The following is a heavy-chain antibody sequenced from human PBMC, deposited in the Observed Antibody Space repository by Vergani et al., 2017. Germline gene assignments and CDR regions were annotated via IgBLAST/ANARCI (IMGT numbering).Heavy chain of an antibody. V-gene: IGHV3-30-3*01. D-gene: IGHD4-17*01. Sequence: QVQLVESGGGVVQPGRSLRLSCAASGFTFSSYAMHGVRQAPGKGLEWVAVISYDGSNKYYADSVKGRFTISRDNSKNTLYLQMNSLGAEDTAVYYCARGASGDYVSSFDYWGQGTLVTVSS. CDR3: ARGASGDYVSSFDY. CDR1: GFTFSSYA. J-gene: IGHJ4*02. CDR2: ISYDGSNK.